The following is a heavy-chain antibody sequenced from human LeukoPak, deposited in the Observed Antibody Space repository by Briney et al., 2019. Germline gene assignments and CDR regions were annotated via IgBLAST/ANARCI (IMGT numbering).Heavy chain of an antibody. CDR1: GASVSSSSYY. CDR2: VFYSGST. Sequence: PSETLSLTCTVSGASVSSSSYYWEWIRHPPGKGLEWVGSVFYSGSTNYNPSLKSRLTMSIDTSKNQFSLRLSSVTATDTAVYYCATRRSGSHPYYWGQGTLVTVSS. J-gene: IGHJ4*02. CDR3: ATRRSGSHPYY. V-gene: IGHV4-39*01. D-gene: IGHD1-26*01.